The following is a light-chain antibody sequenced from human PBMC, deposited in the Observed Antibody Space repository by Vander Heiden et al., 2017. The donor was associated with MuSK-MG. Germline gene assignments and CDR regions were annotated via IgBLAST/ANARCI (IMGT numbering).Light chain of an antibody. CDR1: ILEKKS. Sequence: SYELTQPPSVPVSPGRTATIPCSGDILEKKSASWYQQRPGQSPVLVIYQNTRRPSGIPERISGSNSGNTSTLTISGTQAMDEADYYCQAWDTITVMFGGGTKLTVL. V-gene: IGLV3-1*01. CDR3: QAWDTITVM. J-gene: IGLJ3*02. CDR2: QNT.